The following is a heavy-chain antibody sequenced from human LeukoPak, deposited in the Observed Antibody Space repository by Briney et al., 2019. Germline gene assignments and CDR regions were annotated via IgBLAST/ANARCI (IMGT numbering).Heavy chain of an antibody. CDR2: ISYDGNGGNK. CDR3: AKDFSSSWYSAFDI. Sequence: GGSLRLSCAVSGFIFSNYAMQWARQAPGKGLEWVAVISYDGNGGNKYYADSVKGRFTISRDNSKNTLYLQMNSLRAEDTAVYYCAKDFSSSWYSAFDIWGQGTMVTVSS. CDR1: GFIFSNYA. J-gene: IGHJ3*02. D-gene: IGHD6-13*01. V-gene: IGHV3-30*04.